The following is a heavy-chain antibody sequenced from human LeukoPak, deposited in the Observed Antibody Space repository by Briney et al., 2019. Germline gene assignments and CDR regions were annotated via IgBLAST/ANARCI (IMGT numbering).Heavy chain of an antibody. J-gene: IGHJ4*02. D-gene: IGHD5-12*01. CDR3: ARGGGYSGYVPSPAFDY. CDR1: GGSISSYY. Sequence: PSETLSLTCTVSGGSISSYYWSWIRQPPGKGLEWIGYTYYSGSTNYNPSLKSRVTISVDTSKNQFSLKLSSVTAADTAVYYCARGGGYSGYVPSPAFDYWGQGTLVTVSS. V-gene: IGHV4-59*01. CDR2: TYYSGST.